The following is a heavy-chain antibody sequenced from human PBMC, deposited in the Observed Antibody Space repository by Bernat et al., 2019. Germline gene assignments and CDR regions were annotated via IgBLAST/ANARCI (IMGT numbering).Heavy chain of an antibody. Sequence: QVQLVESGGGVVQPGRFLRLSCAASGFTFSSYGMHWVRQAPGKGLEWVAVIWYDGSNKYYADSVKGRFTISRDNSKNTLYLQMNSLRAEDTAVYYCARDMVREESGGWFDPWGQGTLVTVSS. CDR1: GFTFSSYG. CDR2: IWYDGSNK. V-gene: IGHV3-33*01. CDR3: ARDMVREESGGWFDP. D-gene: IGHD3-10*01. J-gene: IGHJ5*02.